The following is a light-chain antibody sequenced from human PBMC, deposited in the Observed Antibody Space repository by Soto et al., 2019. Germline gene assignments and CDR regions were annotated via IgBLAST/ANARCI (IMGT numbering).Light chain of an antibody. Sequence: QSVLTQPPSASGTPGQGVTISCSGSTSNIGSNYVYWYQQLPGTAPKLLIYRNNQRPSGVPDRFSGSKSGTSASLAISGLRSDDEAHYFCATCYASLNGFYVFGTGTKVTVL. CDR3: ATCYASLNGFYV. CDR1: TSNIGSNY. V-gene: IGLV1-47*01. J-gene: IGLJ1*01. CDR2: RNN.